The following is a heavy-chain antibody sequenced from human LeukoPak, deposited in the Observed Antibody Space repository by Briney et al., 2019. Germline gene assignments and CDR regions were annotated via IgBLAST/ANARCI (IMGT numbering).Heavy chain of an antibody. J-gene: IGHJ4*02. CDR1: GFTFSSYA. CDR2: ISGSGGST. Sequence: GGSLRLSCAASGFTFSSYAMSWVRQAPGKGLEWVSAISGSGGSTYYADSVKGRFTISRDNSKSTLYLQMNSLRAEDTAVYYCAPYGSGSSSDYWGQGTLVTVSS. V-gene: IGHV3-23*01. D-gene: IGHD3-10*01. CDR3: APYGSGSSSDY.